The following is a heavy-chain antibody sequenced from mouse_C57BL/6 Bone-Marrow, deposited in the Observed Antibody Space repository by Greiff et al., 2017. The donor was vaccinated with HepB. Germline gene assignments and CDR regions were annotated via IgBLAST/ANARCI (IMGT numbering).Heavy chain of an antibody. V-gene: IGHV1-75*01. J-gene: IGHJ2*01. Sequence: QVQLQQSGPELVKPGASVKISCKASGYTFTDYYINWVKQRPGQGLEWIGWIFPGSGSTYYNEKFKGKATLTVDKSSSTAYMLLSSLTSEDSAVYFCALITTVVARGYYFDYWGQGTTLTVSS. CDR2: IFPGSGST. CDR3: ALITTVVARGYYFDY. CDR1: GYTFTDYY. D-gene: IGHD1-1*01.